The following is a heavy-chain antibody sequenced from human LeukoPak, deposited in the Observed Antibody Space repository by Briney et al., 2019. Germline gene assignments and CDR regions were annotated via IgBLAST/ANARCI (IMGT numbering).Heavy chain of an antibody. CDR2: ISSSSSYI. CDR3: ARDRGQEYYDFWSGYYTPDY. Sequence: GGSLRLSCAASGFTFSSYSMNWVRQAPGKGLEWVSSISSSSSYIYYADSVKGRFTISRDNAKNSLYLQMNSLRTEDTAVYYCARDRGQEYYDFWSGYYTPDYWGQGTLVTVSS. CDR1: GFTFSSYS. J-gene: IGHJ4*02. V-gene: IGHV3-21*01. D-gene: IGHD3-3*01.